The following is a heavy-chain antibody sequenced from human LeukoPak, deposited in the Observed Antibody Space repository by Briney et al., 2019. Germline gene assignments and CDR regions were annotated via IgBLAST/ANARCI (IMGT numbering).Heavy chain of an antibody. Sequence: SETLSLTCTVSGDSIRTSKYYWGWIRQPPGKGLEWIGSIYNSGNTNYNPSLKSRVTISIDTSKNQFSLKLTSVTAADTAVYYCAGRTVTQYYHDSSGFHLQHWGQGTLVTVSS. D-gene: IGHD3-22*01. J-gene: IGHJ1*01. CDR2: IYNSGNT. CDR3: AGRTVTQYYHDSSGFHLQH. V-gene: IGHV4-39*07. CDR1: GDSIRTSKYY.